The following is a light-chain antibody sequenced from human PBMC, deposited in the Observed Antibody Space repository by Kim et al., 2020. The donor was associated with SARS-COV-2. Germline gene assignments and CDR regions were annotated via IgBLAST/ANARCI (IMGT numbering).Light chain of an antibody. CDR1: QGVGTA. CDR2: GAS. Sequence: SGSPGERATVSCRASQGVGTALGWYQQRPGQAPRLLIYGASSRATGIPARFSGGGSGTEFTLTISSLQSEDFAVYYCQQYSNWPLTFGGGTKVEI. CDR3: QQYSNWPLT. J-gene: IGKJ4*01. V-gene: IGKV3-15*01.